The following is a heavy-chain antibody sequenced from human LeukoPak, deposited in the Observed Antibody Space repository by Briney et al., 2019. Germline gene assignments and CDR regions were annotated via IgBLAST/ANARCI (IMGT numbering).Heavy chain of an antibody. V-gene: IGHV3-7*01. Sequence: GGSLRLSCAASGFTFSRYWMSWVRQAPGKGLEWVADIKQDGSETYYVDSVKGRFTISRDNAKNSLYLQINSLRAEDTAVYSCARGDCSGGSCYSFDYWGQGTLVTVSS. D-gene: IGHD2-15*01. J-gene: IGHJ4*02. CDR3: ARGDCSGGSCYSFDY. CDR1: GFTFSRYW. CDR2: IKQDGSET.